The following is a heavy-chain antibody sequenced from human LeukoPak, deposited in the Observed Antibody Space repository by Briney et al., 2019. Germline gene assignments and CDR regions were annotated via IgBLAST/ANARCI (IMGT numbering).Heavy chain of an antibody. J-gene: IGHJ4*02. V-gene: IGHV3-23*01. D-gene: IGHD3-22*01. CDR2: ISGSGGSR. CDR3: AKTYYYDTSGSHYLDN. CDR1: RFTFSTYA. Sequence: PGGSLRLSCAASRFTFSTYAMSWVRQAPGKGLEWVSVISGSGGSRSYADSVNGRFTISRDNSQKTLYLQMNSLRAEDTAIYYCAKTYYYDTSGSHYLDNWGQGTLVTVSS.